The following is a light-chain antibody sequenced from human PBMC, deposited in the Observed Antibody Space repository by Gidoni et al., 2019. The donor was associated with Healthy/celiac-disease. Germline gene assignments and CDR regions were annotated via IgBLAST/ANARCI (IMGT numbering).Light chain of an antibody. CDR2: GNS. J-gene: IGLJ3*02. Sequence: QSVLTPPPSVSGAPGQLVTISCTGSSSNIGAGYDVPWYQQLPGTAPKRLIYGNSNRPSGVPDRFSGSKSGTSASLAITGLQAEDEADYYCQAYDSSLSGWVFGGGTKLTVL. V-gene: IGLV1-40*01. CDR3: QAYDSSLSGWV. CDR1: SSNIGAGYD.